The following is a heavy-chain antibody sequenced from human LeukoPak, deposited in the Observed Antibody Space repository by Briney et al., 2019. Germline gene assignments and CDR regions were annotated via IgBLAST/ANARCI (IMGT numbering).Heavy chain of an antibody. CDR2: IWDDGTNK. D-gene: IGHD3-22*01. CDR1: GFTFSDSA. J-gene: IGHJ4*02. V-gene: IGHV3-33*08. Sequence: PGGSLRLSCAASGFTFSDSAMTCVRQAPGKGLEWVAVIWDDGTNKYYADSVKGRFTISRDNSKNTLYLQMNSLRVEDTAVYYCTSGGRTDYYISSGYSFWGQGTLVTVSS. CDR3: TSGGRTDYYISSGYSF.